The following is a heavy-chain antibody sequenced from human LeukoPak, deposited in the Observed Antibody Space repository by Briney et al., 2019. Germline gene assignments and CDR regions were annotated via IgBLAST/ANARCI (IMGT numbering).Heavy chain of an antibody. J-gene: IGHJ5*02. CDR2: IYPGDSDT. Sequence: GESLKISCKGSGYSFTSYWIGWVRQIPGKGLEWMGIIYPGDSDTRYSPSFQGQVTISADKSISTAYLQWSSLKASDTAMYYCARRLGYCSSTSCLAVQNWFDPWGQGTLVTVSS. V-gene: IGHV5-51*01. D-gene: IGHD2-2*01. CDR1: GYSFTSYW. CDR3: ARRLGYCSSTSCLAVQNWFDP.